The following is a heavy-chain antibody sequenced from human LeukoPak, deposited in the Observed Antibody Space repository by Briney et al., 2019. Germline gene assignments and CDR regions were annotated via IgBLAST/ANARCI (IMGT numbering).Heavy chain of an antibody. CDR3: ARDRAYGSGPFDL. J-gene: IGHJ2*01. CDR1: GFTVSSNY. V-gene: IGHV3-53*01. D-gene: IGHD3-10*01. Sequence: GGSLRLSCAASGFTVSSNYMSWVRQAPGKGLEWVSVIYSGGSTYYADSVKGRFTISRDNSKNTLYLQMNSLRAEDTAVYYCARDRAYGSGPFDLWGRGTLVTVSS. CDR2: IYSGGST.